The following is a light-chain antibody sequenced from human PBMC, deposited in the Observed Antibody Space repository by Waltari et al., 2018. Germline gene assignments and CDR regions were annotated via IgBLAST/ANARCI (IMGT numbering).Light chain of an antibody. Sequence: QSVLTQPPSVSAAPGQKVTISCSGSSSNIGNRYVSWYQQPPGTAPKLLIYDNNKRPSVIPYRFAGSKSVTSATLGITGLQTGDEADYYCGAWDSSLSAGVFGGGTKLTVL. V-gene: IGLV1-51*01. CDR1: SSNIGNRY. J-gene: IGLJ3*02. CDR3: GAWDSSLSAGV. CDR2: DNN.